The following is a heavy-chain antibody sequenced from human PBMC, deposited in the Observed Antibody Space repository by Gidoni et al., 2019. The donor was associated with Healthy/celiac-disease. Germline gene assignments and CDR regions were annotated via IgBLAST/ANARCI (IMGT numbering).Heavy chain of an antibody. CDR2: ISYDGSNQ. V-gene: IGHV3-30*03. J-gene: IGHJ4*02. CDR3: ATDYYGSGSYVDY. D-gene: IGHD3-10*01. Sequence: QVQLVESGGGVVQHGRSRRLSWAAPGFTFSSYGMHWVRQAPGKGLEWVAVISYDGSNQSYADSVKGRFTISRDNSKTTLYLQMNSLRAEDTAVYYCATDYYGSGSYVDYWGQGTLVTVSS. CDR1: GFTFSSYG.